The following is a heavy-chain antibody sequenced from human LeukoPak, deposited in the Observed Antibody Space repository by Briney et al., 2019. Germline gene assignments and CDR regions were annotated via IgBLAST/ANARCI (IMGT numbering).Heavy chain of an antibody. Sequence: PGGSLRLSCAASGFTFSSYWMSWVRQAPGKGLEWVGFIRSKAYGGTTEYAASVKGRFTISRDDSKSIAYLQMNSLKTEDTAVYYCTRGKVRFDPWGQGTLVTVSS. CDR1: GFTFSSYW. D-gene: IGHD4-23*01. CDR3: TRGKVRFDP. CDR2: IRSKAYGGTT. J-gene: IGHJ5*02. V-gene: IGHV3-49*04.